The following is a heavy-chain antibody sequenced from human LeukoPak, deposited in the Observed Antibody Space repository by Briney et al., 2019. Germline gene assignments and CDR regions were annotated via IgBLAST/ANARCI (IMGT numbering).Heavy chain of an antibody. CDR3: AKGERVLLWFGELLYHYDAFDV. J-gene: IGHJ3*01. CDR2: IRYDGSNK. D-gene: IGHD3-10*01. Sequence: GGSLRLSCAASGFTFSSYGMHWVRQAPGKGLEWVAFIRYDGSNKYYTDSVKGRFTISRDNSKNTLYLQMNSLRAEDTAVYYCAKGERVLLWFGELLYHYDAFDVWGQGTMVTVYS. V-gene: IGHV3-30*02. CDR1: GFTFSSYG.